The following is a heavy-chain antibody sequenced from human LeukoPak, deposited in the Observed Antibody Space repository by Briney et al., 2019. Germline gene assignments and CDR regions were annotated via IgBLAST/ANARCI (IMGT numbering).Heavy chain of an antibody. CDR3: ARESGVTMIVVATNWFDP. CDR1: GYTFTSYY. V-gene: IGHV1-46*01. J-gene: IGHJ5*02. Sequence: ASVKVSRKASGYTFTSYYMHWVRQAPGQGLEWMGIINPSGGSTSYAQKFQGRVTMTRDMSTSTVYMEPSSLRSEDTAVYYCARESGVTMIVVATNWFDPWGQGTLVTVSS. CDR2: INPSGGST. D-gene: IGHD3-22*01.